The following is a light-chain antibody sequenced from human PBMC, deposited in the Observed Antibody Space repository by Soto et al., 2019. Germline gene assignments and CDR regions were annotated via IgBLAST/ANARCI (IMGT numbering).Light chain of an antibody. CDR2: DAS. CDR1: QSITTW. V-gene: IGKV1-5*01. Sequence: EIQMTQSPSTLSASIGDRVTITCRASQSITTWLAWYQQKSGKAPKLLIYDASSLETGVPSRFSGSGSGTEFTLTISSLQPDDFATYYCQQYHSYSTFGQGTKVDIK. J-gene: IGKJ1*01. CDR3: QQYHSYST.